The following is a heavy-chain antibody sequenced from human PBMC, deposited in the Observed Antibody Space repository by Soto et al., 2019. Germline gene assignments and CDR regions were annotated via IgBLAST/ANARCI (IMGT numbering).Heavy chain of an antibody. CDR1: GFTFSSYA. Sequence: EVQLLESGGGLVQPGGSLRLSCAASGFTFSSYALTWVRQAPGKGLEWVSGISASGGGTYYADSVKGRFTISRDNSKNTLYLQMNSLRAEDTALYYCAKGGSSGWVDYWGQGTLVTVSS. J-gene: IGHJ4*02. V-gene: IGHV3-23*01. CDR3: AKGGSSGWVDY. CDR2: ISASGGGT. D-gene: IGHD6-19*01.